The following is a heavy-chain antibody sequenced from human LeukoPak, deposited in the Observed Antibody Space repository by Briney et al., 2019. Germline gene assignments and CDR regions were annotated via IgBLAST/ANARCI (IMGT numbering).Heavy chain of an antibody. CDR2: IYTSGST. CDR1: GASISSGSYY. V-gene: IGHV4-61*02. CDR3: ARAVGANEMANYF. Sequence: SETLSLTCTVSGASISSGSYYWSWIRQPAGKGLEWIGRIYTSGSTTYNPSLTSRVTIYLDTAKNQLSLTLSSVTAADTATYYCARAVGANEMANYFWGQGTLVTVSS. D-gene: IGHD1-26*01. J-gene: IGHJ4*02.